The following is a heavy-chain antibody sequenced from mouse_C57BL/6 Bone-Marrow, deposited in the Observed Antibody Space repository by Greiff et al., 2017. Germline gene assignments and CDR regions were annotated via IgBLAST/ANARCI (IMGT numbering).Heavy chain of an antibody. J-gene: IGHJ3*01. Sequence: QVQLKQSGPGLVQPSQCLSITCTVSGFSLTSYGVHWVRQSPGKGLEWLGVIWRGGSTDYNAAFMSRLSITKDNSKSQVFFKMNSLQADDTAIYYCAKRGSPLWLRRKAWFAYWGQGTLVTVSA. D-gene: IGHD2-2*01. CDR2: IWRGGST. V-gene: IGHV2-5*01. CDR1: GFSLTSYG. CDR3: AKRGSPLWLRRKAWFAY.